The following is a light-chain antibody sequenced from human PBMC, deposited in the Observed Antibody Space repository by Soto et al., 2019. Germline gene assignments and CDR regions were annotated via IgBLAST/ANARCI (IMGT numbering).Light chain of an antibody. CDR3: SSYASSSPPYV. CDR1: SGDIGSYNY. CDR2: DVS. J-gene: IGLJ1*01. Sequence: QSALTQPASVSGSPGQSITISCTGTSGDIGSYNYVSWYQQHPGKVPKLMIYDVSNRPSGVSLRFSGSKSGNTASLTISGLQAEDEADYYCSSYASSSPPYVFGTGTKLTVL. V-gene: IGLV2-14*03.